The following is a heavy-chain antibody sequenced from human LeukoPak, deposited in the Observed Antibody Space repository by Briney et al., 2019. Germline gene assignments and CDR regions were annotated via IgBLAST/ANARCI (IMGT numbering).Heavy chain of an antibody. CDR2: ISWNSGSI. J-gene: IGHJ4*02. CDR1: GFTFDDYA. V-gene: IGHV3-9*01. Sequence: GGSLRLSCAASGFTFDDYAMHWVRQAPGKGLEWVSGISWNSGSIGYADSVKGRFTISRDNAKNSLYLQMNSLRAEDTALYYCAKDRSGYSSSFEYWGQGTLVTVSS. D-gene: IGHD3-3*01. CDR3: AKDRSGYSSSFEY.